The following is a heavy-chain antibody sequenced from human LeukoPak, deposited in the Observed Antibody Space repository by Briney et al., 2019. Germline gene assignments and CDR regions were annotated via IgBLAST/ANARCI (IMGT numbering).Heavy chain of an antibody. V-gene: IGHV4-4*02. CDR2: INHSGNT. CDR1: GASISSDKW. J-gene: IGHJ4*02. D-gene: IGHD3-9*01. CDR3: ARAGVWLPAV. Sequence: SETLSLTCAVSGASISSDKWWSWVRQPPGKGLEWIGEINHSGNTNYSPSLKSRVTMSADKSKNEFSLRLTSVTAADTAVYYCARAGVWLPAVWGQGTLVTVSS.